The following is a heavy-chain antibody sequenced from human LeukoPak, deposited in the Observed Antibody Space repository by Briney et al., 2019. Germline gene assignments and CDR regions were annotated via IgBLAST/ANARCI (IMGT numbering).Heavy chain of an antibody. V-gene: IGHV3-7*01. J-gene: IGHJ3*02. Sequence: GGSLRLSCAASGFTFSSYWMSWVRQAPGKGLEWVANIKQDGSEKYYVDSVKGRFTISRDNAKNSLYLQMNSLRAEDTAVYYCASCIAAAGTSSDGAFDIWGQGTMVTVSS. CDR1: GFTFSSYW. CDR2: IKQDGSEK. CDR3: ASCIAAAGTSSDGAFDI. D-gene: IGHD6-13*01.